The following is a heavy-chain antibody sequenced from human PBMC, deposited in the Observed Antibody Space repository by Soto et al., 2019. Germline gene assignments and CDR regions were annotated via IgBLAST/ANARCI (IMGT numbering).Heavy chain of an antibody. J-gene: IGHJ4*02. CDR1: GGSISSYY. Sequence: SETLSLTCTVSGGSISSYYWSWIRQPPGKGLEWIGYIYYSGSTNYNPSLKSRVTISVDTSKNQFSLKLSSVTAADTAVYYCARQEGYSGYALGYWGQGTLVTVSS. CDR2: IYYSGST. CDR3: ARQEGYSGYALGY. D-gene: IGHD5-12*01. V-gene: IGHV4-59*08.